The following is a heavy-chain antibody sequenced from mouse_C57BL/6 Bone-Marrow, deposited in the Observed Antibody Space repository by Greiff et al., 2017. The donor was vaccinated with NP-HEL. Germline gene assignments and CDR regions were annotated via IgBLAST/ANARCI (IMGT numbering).Heavy chain of an antibody. D-gene: IGHD1-1*01. CDR3: ARPVYYYGSSPYYFDY. V-gene: IGHV5-6*01. CDR2: ISSGGSYT. Sequence: EVHLVESGGDLVKPGGSLKLSCAASGFTFSSYGMSWVRQTPDKRLEWVATISSGGSYTYYPDSVKGRFTISRDNAKNTLYLQMSSLKSEDTAMYYCARPVYYYGSSPYYFDYWGQGTTLTVSS. CDR1: GFTFSSYG. J-gene: IGHJ2*01.